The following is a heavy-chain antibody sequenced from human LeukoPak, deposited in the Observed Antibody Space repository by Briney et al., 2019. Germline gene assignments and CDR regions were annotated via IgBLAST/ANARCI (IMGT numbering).Heavy chain of an antibody. J-gene: IGHJ4*02. CDR2: INHSGNT. Sequence: SETLCLTRAVYVGSFSVYYWSWIREPPGKGLECGGEINHSGNTKYNPTLKSPVTISVDTAKNQFSRKLSSVTAADTAVYYCARAYDYEFDYWGQGTLVTVSS. CDR3: ARAYDYEFDY. CDR1: VGSFSVYY. D-gene: IGHD3-22*01. V-gene: IGHV4-34*01.